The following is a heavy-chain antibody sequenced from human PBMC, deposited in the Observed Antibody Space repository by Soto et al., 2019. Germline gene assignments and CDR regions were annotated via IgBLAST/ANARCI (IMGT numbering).Heavy chain of an antibody. J-gene: IGHJ6*02. D-gene: IGHD1-7*01. CDR2: IRSKANSYAT. Sequence: TGGSLRLSCAASGFTFSSSAMHWVRQASGKGLERVGRIRSKANSYATAYAASVKGRFTISRDDSRNTAYLQMNSLKTEDTAVYYRTRHPTPDITGTRGYYYYGMDVWGQGTTVTVSS. V-gene: IGHV3-73*01. CDR3: TRHPTPDITGTRGYYYYGMDV. CDR1: GFTFSSSA.